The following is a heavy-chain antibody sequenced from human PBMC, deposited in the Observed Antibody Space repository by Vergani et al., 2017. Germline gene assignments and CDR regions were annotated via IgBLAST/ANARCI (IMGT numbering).Heavy chain of an antibody. J-gene: IGHJ4*02. CDR1: GYSISSGYY. V-gene: IGHV4-38-2*01. Sequence: QVQLQESGPRLVKPSETLSLTCAVSGYSISSGYYWGWIRQPPGKGLEWIGYIYYSGSTYYNPSLKSRVTISVDTSKNQFSLKLSSVTAADTAVYYCARGSDYSNFLDYWGQGTLVTVSS. CDR2: IYYSGST. CDR3: ARGSDYSNFLDY. D-gene: IGHD4-11*01.